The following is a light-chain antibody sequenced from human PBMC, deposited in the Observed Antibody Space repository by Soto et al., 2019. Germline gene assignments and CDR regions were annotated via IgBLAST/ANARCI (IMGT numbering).Light chain of an antibody. J-gene: IGKJ5*01. Sequence: EIILAQAPDTLSLSPGERATLSCRASQPVSSNYLAWCQQRPGQAPRLLIYGASTRAAGIPDRFSGSGSGTVFTLTITRLEPEDSAVYFCQKYTGPPTNFGQGTRLEIK. V-gene: IGKV3-20*01. CDR2: GAS. CDR1: QPVSSNY. CDR3: QKYTGPPTN.